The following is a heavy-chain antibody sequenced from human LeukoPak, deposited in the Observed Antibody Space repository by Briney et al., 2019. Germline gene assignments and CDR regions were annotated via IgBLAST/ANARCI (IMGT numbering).Heavy chain of an antibody. CDR2: ISAYTGNT. V-gene: IGHV1-18*01. D-gene: IGHD3-22*01. CDR1: GYTFTTYG. CDR3: ARGGGTYYYDSSGADP. Sequence: ASVKVSCKASGYTFTTYGISWVRQAPGQGLEWMGWISAYTGNTRFAQKLQGRVTMATDTSTSTAYMELRSLRSDDTAVYYCARGGGTYYYDSSGADPWGQGTLVTVSS. J-gene: IGHJ5*02.